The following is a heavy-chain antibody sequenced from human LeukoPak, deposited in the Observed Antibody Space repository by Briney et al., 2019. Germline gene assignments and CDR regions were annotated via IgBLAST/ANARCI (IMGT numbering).Heavy chain of an antibody. CDR2: IYYSGST. CDR1: GGSISSCY. CDR3: ASYGGNSGFDY. Sequence: SETLSLTCTVSGGSISSCYWSWFRQPPGKGLEWIGYIYYSGSTNYNPSLKSRVTISVDTSKNQFSLKLSSVTAADTAVHYCASYGGNSGFDYWGQGTLVTVSS. V-gene: IGHV4-59*01. J-gene: IGHJ4*02. D-gene: IGHD4-23*01.